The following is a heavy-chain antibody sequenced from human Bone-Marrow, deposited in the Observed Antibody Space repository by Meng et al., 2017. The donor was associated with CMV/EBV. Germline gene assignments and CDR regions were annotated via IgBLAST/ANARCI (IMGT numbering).Heavy chain of an antibody. CDR2: INPGDSDT. D-gene: IGHD1-20*01. CDR3: ARREVGPNWNYFDY. CDR1: GYSFSTYW. J-gene: IGHJ4*02. V-gene: IGHV5-51*01. Sequence: GESLKISCKGSGYSFSTYWIGWVRQMPGKGLEWMGIINPGDSDTIYSPSFQGQVTISADKSISTAYLQWSSLKASDTAMYYCARREVGPNWNYFDYWGQGTLVTVSS.